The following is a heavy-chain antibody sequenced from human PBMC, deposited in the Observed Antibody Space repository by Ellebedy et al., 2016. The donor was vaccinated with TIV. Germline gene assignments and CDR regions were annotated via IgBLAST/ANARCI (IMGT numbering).Heavy chain of an antibody. CDR1: GYTFTSYY. Sequence: AASVKVSCKASGYTFTSYYIHWVRQAPGQGLEWMAWIIPNSGGTNYAQKFQGRVTVTRDTSTSTAFRELSRLRSDDTAVYYCTRDLTNIVSGDYWGQGTLVTVSS. CDR2: IIPNSGGT. V-gene: IGHV1-2*02. CDR3: TRDLTNIVSGDY. J-gene: IGHJ4*02. D-gene: IGHD5/OR15-5a*01.